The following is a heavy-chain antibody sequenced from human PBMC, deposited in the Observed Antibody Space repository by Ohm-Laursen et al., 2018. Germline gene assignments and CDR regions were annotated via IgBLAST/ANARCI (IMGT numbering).Heavy chain of an antibody. CDR1: GFRLSNCW. D-gene: IGHD3-10*01. Sequence: SLRLSCTASGFRLSNCWMTWVRQAPGKGLEWVANIKPDGSEKSYADSVKGRFTIPRDNAKNSLYLQMNSLRADDTAVYYCARDFYASGSHDYWGQGSLVTVSS. CDR2: IKPDGSEK. V-gene: IGHV3-7*01. CDR3: ARDFYASGSHDY. J-gene: IGHJ4*02.